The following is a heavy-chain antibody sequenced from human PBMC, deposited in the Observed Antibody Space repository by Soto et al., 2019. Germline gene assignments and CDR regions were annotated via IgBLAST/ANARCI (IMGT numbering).Heavy chain of an antibody. Sequence: PSETLSLTCAVYGGSVNGYYWNWIRQPPGKGLEWIGEINHTGGTHYSPSLKSRVTMSVDTSKNQFSLRLSSVTAADTAIYYCATRITVFGLLIPPFDSWGQGTLVTVSS. CDR2: INHTGGT. CDR1: GGSVNGYY. CDR3: ATRITVFGLLIPPFDS. J-gene: IGHJ5*01. V-gene: IGHV4-34*01. D-gene: IGHD3-3*01.